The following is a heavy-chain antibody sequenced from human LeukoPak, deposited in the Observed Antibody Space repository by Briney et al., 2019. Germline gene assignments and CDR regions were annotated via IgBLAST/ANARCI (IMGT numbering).Heavy chain of an antibody. CDR3: ARLTMVRGVLDRFDY. CDR2: IYPGDSDT. J-gene: IGHJ4*02. D-gene: IGHD3-10*01. Sequence: GESLKISCKGSGYSFTSYWIGWVRQMPGKGLEWMGIIYPGDSDTRYSPSFQGQVTISADKSISTAYLQWSSLKASDTAMCYCARLTMVRGVLDRFDYWGQGTLVTVSS. CDR1: GYSFTSYW. V-gene: IGHV5-51*01.